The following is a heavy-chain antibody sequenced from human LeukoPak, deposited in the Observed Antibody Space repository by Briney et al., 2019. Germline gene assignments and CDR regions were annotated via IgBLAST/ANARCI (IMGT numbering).Heavy chain of an antibody. Sequence: SSETPSLTCTVSGGSISSGSYYWSWIRQPAGKGLEWIGRIYTSGSTNYNPSLKSRVTISVDTSKNQFSLKLSSVTAADTAVYYCARGGAGYKNFDYWGQGTLVTVSS. J-gene: IGHJ4*02. D-gene: IGHD5-24*01. CDR2: IYTSGST. CDR3: ARGGAGYKNFDY. V-gene: IGHV4-61*02. CDR1: GGSISSGSYY.